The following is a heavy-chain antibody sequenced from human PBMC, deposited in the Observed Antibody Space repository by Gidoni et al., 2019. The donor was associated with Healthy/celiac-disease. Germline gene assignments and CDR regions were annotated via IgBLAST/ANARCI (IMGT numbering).Heavy chain of an antibody. J-gene: IGHJ6*03. CDR1: GFTFSTAW. D-gene: IGHD6-13*01. CDR2: IKSKTDGGTT. V-gene: IGHV3-15*01. Sequence: EVQLVASGGGLVKPGGSLRLSCAASGFTFSTAWMIWVRQAPGKGLEWVGRIKSKTDGGTTDYAAPVKGRFTISRDESKNTLYLQMNSLKTEDTAVYYCTTDLDGENSSSWYPVDYYYYYMDVWGKGTTVTVSS. CDR3: TTDLDGENSSSWYPVDYYYYYMDV.